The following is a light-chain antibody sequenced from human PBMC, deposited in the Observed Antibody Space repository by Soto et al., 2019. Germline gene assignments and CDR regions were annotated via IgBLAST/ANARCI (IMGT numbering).Light chain of an antibody. CDR1: KLGDRF. CDR2: QDT. Sequence: SYELTQPPSVSVSPGQTASIPCSGDKLGDRFACWYQQKPGQSPVMVIYQDTRRPSGIPERFSGSNSGNTVTLTISGTQAMDEADYYCQAWDSSTGVVFGGGTKVTVL. J-gene: IGLJ2*01. CDR3: QAWDSSTGVV. V-gene: IGLV3-1*01.